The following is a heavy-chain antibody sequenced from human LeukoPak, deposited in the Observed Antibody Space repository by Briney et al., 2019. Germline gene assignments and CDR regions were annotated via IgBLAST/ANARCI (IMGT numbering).Heavy chain of an antibody. D-gene: IGHD3-10*01. J-gene: IGHJ5*02. Sequence: SDTLSLTCTVSGASISGYYWSWIRQPPGKGLEWIGYIYYSGSTNYNPCLKSRVTISVDTSKNQFSLKLSSVTAADTAVYYCARLYMGSGTNWFDPWGQGTLGTVSS. CDR1: GASISGYY. V-gene: IGHV4-59*08. CDR3: ARLYMGSGTNWFDP. CDR2: IYYSGST.